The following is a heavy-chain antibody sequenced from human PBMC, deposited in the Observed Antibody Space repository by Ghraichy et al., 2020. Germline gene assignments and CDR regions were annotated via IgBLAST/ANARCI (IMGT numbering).Heavy chain of an antibody. J-gene: IGHJ4*02. D-gene: IGHD6-13*01. CDR2: ISSISSTI. Sequence: GGSLRLSCAASGFTFSSYSMNWVRQAPGKWLEWLSYISSISSTIYYADSVKGRFTSSRDNAKKSLSLQLNSLRDEDTALYYCAIEYSSSWYSLDFRGQGTLVTVSS. CDR1: GFTFSSYS. CDR3: AIEYSSSWYSLDF. V-gene: IGHV3-48*02.